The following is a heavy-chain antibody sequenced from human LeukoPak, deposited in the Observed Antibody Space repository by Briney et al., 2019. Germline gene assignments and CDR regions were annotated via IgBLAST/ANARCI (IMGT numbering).Heavy chain of an antibody. Sequence: GGSLRLSCAASGFTFSSYWMSWVRQAPGKGLEWVANIKQDGSQKYYVDSVRGRFTISRDNAKNSLYLQMNSQRAEDTAMYYCARGASASYGMDVWGQGTTVTVSS. J-gene: IGHJ6*02. CDR3: ARGASASYGMDV. V-gene: IGHV3-7*02. CDR1: GFTFSSYW. CDR2: IKQDGSQK.